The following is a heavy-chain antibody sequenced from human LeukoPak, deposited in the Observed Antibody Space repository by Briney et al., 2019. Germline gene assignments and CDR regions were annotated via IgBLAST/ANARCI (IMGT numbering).Heavy chain of an antibody. Sequence: VSGPTLVKPTQTLTLTCTFSGFSLSTSGVGVGWIRQPPGKALEWLALIYWNDDNRYSPSLKSRLTITKDTSKNQVVLTMTNMDPVDTARYYCAHGSGWLYDYWGQGTLVTVSS. CDR2: IYWNDDN. CDR3: AHGSGWLYDY. CDR1: GFSLSTSGVG. J-gene: IGHJ4*02. D-gene: IGHD6-19*01. V-gene: IGHV2-5*01.